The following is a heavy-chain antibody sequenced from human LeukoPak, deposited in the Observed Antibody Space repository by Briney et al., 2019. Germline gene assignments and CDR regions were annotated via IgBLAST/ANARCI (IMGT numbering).Heavy chain of an antibody. Sequence: GGSLRLSCAASGFTFSSYSMNWVRQAPGKGLEWVSSISSSSNYIYYADSVKGRFTISRDNAKNSLYLQMNSLRAEDTAVYYCSKSIYSSSWYNIDYWGQGTLVTVSS. V-gene: IGHV3-21*01. CDR3: SKSIYSSSWYNIDY. CDR2: ISSSSNYI. D-gene: IGHD6-13*01. J-gene: IGHJ4*02. CDR1: GFTFSSYS.